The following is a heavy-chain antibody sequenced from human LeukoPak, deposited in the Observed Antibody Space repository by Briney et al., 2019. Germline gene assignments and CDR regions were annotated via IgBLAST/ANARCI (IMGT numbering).Heavy chain of an antibody. CDR1: GYTFTGYY. CDR2: INPNSGGT. V-gene: IGHV1-2*02. CDR3: ARDRAVAGNSVWFDP. Sequence: ASVKVSCKASGYTFTGYYMHWVRQAPGQGLEWMGWINPNSGGTNYAQKFQGRVTMTRDTSISTAYTELSRLRSDDTAVYYCARDRAVAGNSVWFDPWGQGTLVTVSS. J-gene: IGHJ5*02. D-gene: IGHD6-19*01.